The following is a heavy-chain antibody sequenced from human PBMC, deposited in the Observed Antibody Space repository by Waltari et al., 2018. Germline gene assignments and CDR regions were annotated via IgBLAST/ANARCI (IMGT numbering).Heavy chain of an antibody. V-gene: IGHV3-23*01. CDR3: ASSLYGDYTQIWGRVFDY. CDR2: ISGSGGST. CDR1: GFTFRSYA. J-gene: IGHJ4*02. D-gene: IGHD4-17*01. Sequence: VQLLESGGGLVQSGGSLRLSCAASGFTFRSYAMNWVRQAPGKGGEWGSVISGSGGSTDYADSVKGRFTISRDNSKNTLYLQMNNLRVEDTAVYYCASSLYGDYTQIWGRVFDYWGQGTLVTVSS.